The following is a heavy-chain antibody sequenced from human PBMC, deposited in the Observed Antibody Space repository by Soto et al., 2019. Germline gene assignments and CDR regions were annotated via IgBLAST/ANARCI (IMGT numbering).Heavy chain of an antibody. CDR1: GFTFSNYA. CDR2: LTGSGGGS. D-gene: IGHD3-16*01. V-gene: IGHV3-23*01. Sequence: EVRLLESGGILVQPGGSLRLSCAASGFTFSNYAMSWVRQAPGKGLEWVSTLTGSGGGSYYANSVKGRFTISRDNSKNTLYLQMNSLRADDTAVYYCAKVGADGDYLAYWGQGTLVTVSS. J-gene: IGHJ4*02. CDR3: AKVGADGDYLAY.